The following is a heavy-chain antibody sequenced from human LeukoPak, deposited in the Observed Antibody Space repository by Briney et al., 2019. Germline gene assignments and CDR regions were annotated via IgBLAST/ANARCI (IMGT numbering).Heavy chain of an antibody. CDR3: VKEAYYGWGSSPTFYFDY. CDR2: ISHDVKTT. V-gene: IGHV3-30*04. CDR1: GFSFSDSV. Sequence: PGGSLRHSCVASGFSFSDSVIHWVRKAPGKGLEWVAVISHDVKTTYYADSAKGRFTISRDNSRNTVFLQMNRLRPEDTAVYYCVKEAYYGWGSSPTFYFDYWGQGTRVTVSS. D-gene: IGHD3-10*01. J-gene: IGHJ4*02.